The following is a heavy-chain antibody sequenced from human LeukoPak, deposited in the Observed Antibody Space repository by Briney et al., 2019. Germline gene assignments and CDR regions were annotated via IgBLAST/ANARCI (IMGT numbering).Heavy chain of an antibody. CDR1: GYSSIHYY. Sequence: GESLKISCKGSGYSSIHYYIAWVRQMPGKGLEWMGIIYPGDSETTYSPSFQGQVTISADKSISTAYLQWSSLKASDTATYYCARLAGTTDGNWFEPWGQGTLVTVSS. CDR2: IYPGDSET. D-gene: IGHD1-7*01. J-gene: IGHJ5*02. V-gene: IGHV5-51*01. CDR3: ARLAGTTDGNWFEP.